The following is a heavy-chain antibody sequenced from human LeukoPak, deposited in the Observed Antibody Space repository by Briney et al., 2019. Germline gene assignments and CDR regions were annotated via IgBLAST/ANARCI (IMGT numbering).Heavy chain of an antibody. CDR3: ARGFGVVTAISNYYYMDV. CDR1: GGSISSYY. J-gene: IGHJ6*03. CDR2: IYYSGST. V-gene: IGHV4-59*01. D-gene: IGHD2-21*02. Sequence: SETLSLTCTVSGGSISSYYWSWIRQPPGKGLEWIGYIYYSGSTNYSPSLKSRVTISVDTSKNQFSLKLSSATAADTAVYYCARGFGVVTAISNYYYMDVWGKGTTVTVSS.